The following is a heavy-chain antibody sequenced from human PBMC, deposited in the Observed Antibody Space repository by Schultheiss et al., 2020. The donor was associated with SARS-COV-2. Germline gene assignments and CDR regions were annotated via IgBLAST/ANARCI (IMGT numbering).Heavy chain of an antibody. Sequence: GGSLRLSCAASGFTFSSYSMNWVRQAPGKGLEWVSSISSSSSYIYYADSVKGRFTISRDNAKNSLYLQMNSLRAEDTAVYYCARDEYSSGWYTYYYMDVWGKGTTVTVSS. CDR2: ISSSSSYI. CDR1: GFTFSSYS. CDR3: ARDEYSSGWYTYYYMDV. D-gene: IGHD6-19*01. J-gene: IGHJ6*03. V-gene: IGHV3-21*01.